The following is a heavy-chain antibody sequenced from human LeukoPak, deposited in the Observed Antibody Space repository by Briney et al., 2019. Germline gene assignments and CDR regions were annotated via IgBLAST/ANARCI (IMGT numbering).Heavy chain of an antibody. CDR1: GGSISSYY. Sequence: SETLSLTCTVSGGSISSYYWSWIRQPPGKGLEWIGYIYYSGSTYYNPSLKSRVTISVDTSKNQFSLKLSSVTAADTAMYYCARAPRQDYGRNWFDPWGQGTLVTVSS. V-gene: IGHV4-30-4*01. D-gene: IGHD4-17*01. J-gene: IGHJ5*02. CDR2: IYYSGST. CDR3: ARAPRQDYGRNWFDP.